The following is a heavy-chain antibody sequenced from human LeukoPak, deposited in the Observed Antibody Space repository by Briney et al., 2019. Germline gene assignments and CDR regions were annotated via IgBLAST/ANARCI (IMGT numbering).Heavy chain of an antibody. CDR2: INHSGST. D-gene: IGHD6-19*01. V-gene: IGHV4-34*01. Sequence: SETLSLTCTVSGGSISSYYWSWIRQPPGKGLEWIGEINHSGSTNYNPSLKSRVTISVDTSKNQFSLKLSSVTAADTAVYYCARHMRIAVAGTVWFDPWGQGTLVTVSS. CDR1: GGSISSYY. CDR3: ARHMRIAVAGTVWFDP. J-gene: IGHJ5*02.